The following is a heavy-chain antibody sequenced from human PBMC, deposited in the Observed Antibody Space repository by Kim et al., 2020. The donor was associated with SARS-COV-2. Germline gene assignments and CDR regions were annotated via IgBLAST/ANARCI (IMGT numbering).Heavy chain of an antibody. CDR1: GFTFSSYG. CDR3: SAITGTTD. Sequence: GGSLRLSCAASGFTFSSYGMHWVRQAPGKGLEWVAVISYDGSNKYYADSVKGRFTISRDNSKNTLYLQMNSLRAEDTAVYYCSAITGTTDWGQGTLVTVSS. V-gene: IGHV3-30*03. D-gene: IGHD1-7*01. J-gene: IGHJ4*02. CDR2: ISYDGSNK.